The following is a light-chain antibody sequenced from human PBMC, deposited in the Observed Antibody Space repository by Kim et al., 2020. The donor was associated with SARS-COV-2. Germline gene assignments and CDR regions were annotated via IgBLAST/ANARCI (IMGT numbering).Light chain of an antibody. CDR3: QQYSSSPHT. Sequence: PGERATPSCSTGNRSISSYLAWYQQKPGQAPRLLIYGASSRATGIPDRFSGSGSGTDFILTISRLEPEDFAVYYCQQYSSSPHTFGQGTRLEIK. CDR1: NRSISSY. CDR2: GAS. V-gene: IGKV3-20*01. J-gene: IGKJ5*01.